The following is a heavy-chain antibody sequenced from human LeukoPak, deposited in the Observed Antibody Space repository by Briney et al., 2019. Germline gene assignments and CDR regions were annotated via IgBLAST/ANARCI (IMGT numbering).Heavy chain of an antibody. CDR2: IYYSGST. CDR1: GGSISRYY. V-gene: IGHV4-59*12. Sequence: PSETLSLTCTVSGGSISRYYWSWIRQPPGKGQEWIGYIYYSGSTNYNPSLKSRVTISVDTSKNQFSLKLSSVTAADTAVYYCARGRYSSSWYWGNWFDPWGQGTLVTVSS. CDR3: ARGRYSSSWYWGNWFDP. J-gene: IGHJ5*02. D-gene: IGHD6-13*01.